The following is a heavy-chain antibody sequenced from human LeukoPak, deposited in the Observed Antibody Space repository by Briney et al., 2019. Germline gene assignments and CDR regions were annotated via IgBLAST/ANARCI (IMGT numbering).Heavy chain of an antibody. Sequence: GGSLGLSCAASGFTFSDHIMNWVCQLPGKRLEWVAYVSGSGSTVYYADSVKGRFTISRDNGKSSLYLQMNSLRVEDTALYYCVRQFASWGQGTLVTVSS. CDR1: GFTFSDHI. V-gene: IGHV3-48*01. CDR3: VRQFAS. CDR2: VSGSGSTV. J-gene: IGHJ4*02.